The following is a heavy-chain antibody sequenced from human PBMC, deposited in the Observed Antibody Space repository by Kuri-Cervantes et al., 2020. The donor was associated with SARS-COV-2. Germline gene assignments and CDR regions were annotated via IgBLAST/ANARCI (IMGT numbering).Heavy chain of an antibody. Sequence: SETLSLTCFVSGGSISSRSYYWGWIRQPPGKGLEWVGSISYSGSTYYNPSLKSRITISVDTSKNQFSLKLSSVTAADTAVYYCARRVPDDYGDYRFDPWGQGTLVTVSS. V-gene: IGHV4-39*01. CDR2: ISYSGST. J-gene: IGHJ5*02. CDR1: GGSISSRSYY. D-gene: IGHD4-17*01. CDR3: ARRVPDDYGDYRFDP.